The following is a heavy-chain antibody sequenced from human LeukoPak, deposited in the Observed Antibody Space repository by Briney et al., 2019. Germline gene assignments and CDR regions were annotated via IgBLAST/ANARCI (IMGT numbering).Heavy chain of an antibody. D-gene: IGHD6-19*01. J-gene: IGHJ4*02. CDR2: ISYDGSNK. CDR3: AKDPGKPWLVGGVDY. V-gene: IGHV3-30*18. CDR1: GFTFSSYG. Sequence: GGSLRLSCAASGFTFSSYGMHWVRQAPGKGLEWVSVISYDGSNKYYADSVKGRFTISRDNSKNTLYLQMNSLRAEDTAVHYCAKDPGKPWLVGGVDYWGQGNLVTVSS.